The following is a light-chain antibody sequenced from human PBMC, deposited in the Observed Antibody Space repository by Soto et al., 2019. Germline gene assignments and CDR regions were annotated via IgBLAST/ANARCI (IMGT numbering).Light chain of an antibody. V-gene: IGLV2-14*01. CDR2: EVS. J-gene: IGLJ1*01. Sequence: QSVLTQPASVSGSPGQSITISCTGSNSDIGTYNYASWYQQLPGKAPKLVISEVSNRPSGISGRFSGSKSGNAASLTISGLQAEDEATYYCSSYTSTSTLYVFGPGTKVTVL. CDR3: SSYTSTSTLYV. CDR1: NSDIGTYNY.